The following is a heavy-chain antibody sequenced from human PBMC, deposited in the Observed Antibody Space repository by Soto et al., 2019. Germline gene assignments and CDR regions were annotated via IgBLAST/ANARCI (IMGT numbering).Heavy chain of an antibody. CDR2: IYYSGST. J-gene: IGHJ4*02. Sequence: QVQLQESGPGLVKPSETLSLTCTVSGGSISSYYWSWIRQPPGKGLEWIGYIYYSGSTNYNPSLEARATISVAPAKSQFSLKLSSVTAAETAVYYCARHHDSWGQGTLVTVSS. CDR1: GGSISSYY. V-gene: IGHV4-59*08. CDR3: ARHHDS.